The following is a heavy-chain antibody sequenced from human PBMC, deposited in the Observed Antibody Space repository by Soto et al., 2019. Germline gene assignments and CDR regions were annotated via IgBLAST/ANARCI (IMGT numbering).Heavy chain of an antibody. Sequence: EVQLLESGGGLVQPGGSLRLSCAASGFTFSSYAMSWVRQAPGKGLEWVSAISGSGGSTYYADSVKGRFTIYRDNSKNSLYLQMKSVRAEDTAVYYCAKDVVRFLEWSYDAFDIWGQGTMVNGSS. D-gene: IGHD3-3*01. J-gene: IGHJ3*02. CDR3: AKDVVRFLEWSYDAFDI. CDR2: ISGSGGST. CDR1: GFTFSSYA. V-gene: IGHV3-23*01.